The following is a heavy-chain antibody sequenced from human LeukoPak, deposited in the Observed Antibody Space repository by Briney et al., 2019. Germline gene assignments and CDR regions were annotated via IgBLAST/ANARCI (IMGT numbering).Heavy chain of an antibody. D-gene: IGHD5-18*01. V-gene: IGHV3-21*01. J-gene: IGHJ4*02. CDR3: ARHLPMVIGNYFDY. Sequence: GGSLRLSCAASGFTFSSHGMHWVRQAPGRGLEWVSSISTSSIYIYYADSVKGRFTISRDNAKNSLYLQMNSLRAEDTAVYYCARHLPMVIGNYFDYWGQGTLVTVSS. CDR2: ISTSSIYI. CDR1: GFTFSSHG.